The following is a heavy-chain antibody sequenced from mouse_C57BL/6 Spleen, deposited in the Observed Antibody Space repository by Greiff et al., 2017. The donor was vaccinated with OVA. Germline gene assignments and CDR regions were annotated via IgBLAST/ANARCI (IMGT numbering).Heavy chain of an antibody. Sequence: VQLQQPGAELVKPGASVKLSCKASGYTFTSYWMHWVKQRPGRGLEWIGRIGPHSGGTKYNEKFKSKATLTVDTPSSTAYMQLSSLTSEDSAVYYCARGLGIYLEFAYWGQGTLVTVSA. CDR2: IGPHSGGT. V-gene: IGHV1-72*01. D-gene: IGHD2-1*01. J-gene: IGHJ3*01. CDR3: ARGLGIYLEFAY. CDR1: GYTFTSYW.